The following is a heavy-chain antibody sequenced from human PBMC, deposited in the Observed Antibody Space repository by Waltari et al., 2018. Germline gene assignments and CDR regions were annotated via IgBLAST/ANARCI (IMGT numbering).Heavy chain of an antibody. V-gene: IGHV4-39*01. Sequence: QLQLQESGPGLVKPSETLSLTCSVSGGSITTNHNWGGIRQPPGKGLEWMGHMQYRGSTFYIPSLESRVTISLDTWKNQFSLRLTSVGAADTAVYFCGRIAFGDEGGYFQHWGQGTLVTVSS. CDR1: GGSITTNHN. J-gene: IGHJ1*01. CDR2: MQYRGST. D-gene: IGHD4-17*01. CDR3: GRIAFGDEGGYFQH.